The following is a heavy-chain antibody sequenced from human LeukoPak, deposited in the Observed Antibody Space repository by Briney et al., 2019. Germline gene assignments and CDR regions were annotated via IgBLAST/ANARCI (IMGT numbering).Heavy chain of an antibody. Sequence: VASVKVSCKASGGTFSSYAISWVRQAPGQGLEWMGGIIPIFGTANYAQKFQGRVTITADESTSTAYMELSSLRSEDTAVYYCARHPDYGMDVWGQGTTVTVSS. V-gene: IGHV1-69*13. CDR2: IIPIFGTA. J-gene: IGHJ6*02. CDR1: GGTFSSYA. CDR3: ARHPDYGMDV.